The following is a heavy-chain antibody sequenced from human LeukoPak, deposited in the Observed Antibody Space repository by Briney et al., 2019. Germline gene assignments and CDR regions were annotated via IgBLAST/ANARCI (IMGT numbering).Heavy chain of an antibody. V-gene: IGHV4-39*07. CDR2: IYNSGST. CDR3: ANVGVAGTLDPHN. Sequence: SETLSLTCSVSGGAISRYYWGWIRQPPGKGLEWIGSIYNSGSTYYNPSLKSRVTISVDTSKNQFSLKLSSVTAADTAVYYCANVGVAGTLDPHNWGQGTLVTVSS. J-gene: IGHJ4*02. D-gene: IGHD6-19*01. CDR1: GGAISRYY.